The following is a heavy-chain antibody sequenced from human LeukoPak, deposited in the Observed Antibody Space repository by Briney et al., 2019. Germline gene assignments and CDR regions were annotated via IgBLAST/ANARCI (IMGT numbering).Heavy chain of an antibody. CDR3: ARDPVHFGTFFDY. V-gene: IGHV3-33*01. D-gene: IGHD1-14*01. J-gene: IGHJ4*02. Sequence: GRSLRLSCAASGFTLSSYGMHWVRQAPGKGLEWVAVIWYDGSNKYYADSVKGRFTISRDNSKNTLYLQMNSLRAEDTAVYYCARDPVHFGTFFDYWGQGTLVTVSS. CDR2: IWYDGSNK. CDR1: GFTLSSYG.